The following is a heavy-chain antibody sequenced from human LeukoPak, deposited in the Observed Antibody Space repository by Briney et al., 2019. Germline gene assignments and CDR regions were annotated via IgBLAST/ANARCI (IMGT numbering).Heavy chain of an antibody. CDR3: ATTEFLDH. CDR2: ISNSSNTI. V-gene: IGHV3-48*01. Sequence: GGSLRLSCAASGFTFSSYAMSWVRQAPGKGLEWISYISNSSNTIYYADSVKGRFTISRDNAKNSLFLQMNSLRVEDTAMYYCATTEFLDHWGQGTLVTVSS. J-gene: IGHJ4*02. CDR1: GFTFSSYA. D-gene: IGHD3-10*01.